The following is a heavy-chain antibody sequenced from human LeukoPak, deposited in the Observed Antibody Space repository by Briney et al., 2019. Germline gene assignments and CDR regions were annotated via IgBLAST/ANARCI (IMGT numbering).Heavy chain of an antibody. V-gene: IGHV1-2*02. CDR3: ATHLRGWYSAFDI. J-gene: IGHJ3*02. D-gene: IGHD6-19*01. CDR2: INPNSGGT. CDR1: GYTFTGYY. Sequence: ASVEVSCKASGYTFTGYYMHWVRQAPGQGLEWMGWINPNSGGTNYAQKFQGRVTMTRDTSISTAYMELSRLRSDDTAVYYCATHLRGWYSAFDIWGQGTMVTVSS.